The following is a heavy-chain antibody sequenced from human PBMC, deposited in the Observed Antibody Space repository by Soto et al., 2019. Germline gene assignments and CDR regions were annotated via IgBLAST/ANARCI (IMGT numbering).Heavy chain of an antibody. D-gene: IGHD3-9*01. J-gene: IGHJ2*01. V-gene: IGHV4-30-2*01. CDR3: ARGGADWSLRNFDV. CDR1: GASIASGGCC. CDR2: VYQNGNA. Sequence: QLQLQESGSGLVKPSQTLSLTCTVSGASIASGGCCWSWIRQPPGKALESIGYVYQNGNAYLNRSLKSRVTMSVDKSKNQFSLRLSSVTAADTAVYFCARGGADWSLRNFDVWGRGTLVSVSS.